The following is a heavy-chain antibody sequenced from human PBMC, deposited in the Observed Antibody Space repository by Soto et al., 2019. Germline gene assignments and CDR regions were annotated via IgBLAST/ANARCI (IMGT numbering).Heavy chain of an antibody. J-gene: IGHJ5*02. D-gene: IGHD1-26*01. CDR1: GYTFTSYD. CDR2: MNPNSGNT. V-gene: IGHV1-8*01. CDR3: ARGQYESYGRWFDP. Sequence: QVQLVQSGAEVKKPGASVKVSCKASGYTFTSYDINWVRQATGQGLEWMGWMNPNSGNTGYAQKFQGRVTMTRNTFXNTAYRELSSLRSEDTAVYYCARGQYESYGRWFDPWGQGTLVTVSS.